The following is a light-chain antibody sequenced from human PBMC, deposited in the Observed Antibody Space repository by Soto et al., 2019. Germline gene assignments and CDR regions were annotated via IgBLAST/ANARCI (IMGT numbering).Light chain of an antibody. Sequence: QSALTQPASVSGSPGQSITISCTGTSSDVGGYNYVSWYQQHPGKAPKLIICEVSNRPSGVSYRFSGSKSGNTASVTISGLQAEDEADYYCGSYTTSSTVVFGGGTKLTVL. CDR3: GSYTTSSTVV. CDR2: EVS. V-gene: IGLV2-14*01. J-gene: IGLJ2*01. CDR1: SSDVGGYNY.